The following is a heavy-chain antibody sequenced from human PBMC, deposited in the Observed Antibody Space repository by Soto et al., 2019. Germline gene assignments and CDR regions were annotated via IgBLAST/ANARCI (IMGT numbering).Heavy chain of an antibody. J-gene: IGHJ3*02. CDR1: GFTFSSYA. D-gene: IGHD2-15*01. CDR2: ISGSGGGT. CDR3: AKGYCSGGSYYGIRGAFEI. V-gene: IGHV3-23*01. Sequence: GGSLRLSCAASGFTFSSYAMSWVRQAPGKGLEWVSAISGSGGGTYYADSVKGQFTISRDDSKNTLYLQMNSLRAEDTAVYYCAKGYCSGGSYYGIRGAFEIWGHGTMVTVSS.